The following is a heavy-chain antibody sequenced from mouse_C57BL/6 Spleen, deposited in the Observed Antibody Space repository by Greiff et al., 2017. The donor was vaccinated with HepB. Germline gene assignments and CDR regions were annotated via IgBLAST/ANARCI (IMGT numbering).Heavy chain of an antibody. CDR2: IDPSDSYT. Sequence: VQLQQSGAELVRPGTSVKLSCKASGYTFTSYWMHWVKQRPGQGLEWIGVIDPSDSYTNYNQKFKGKATLTVDTSSSTAYMQLSSLTSEDSAVYYCARFTTVVYFDYWGQGTTLTVSS. D-gene: IGHD1-1*01. CDR1: GYTFTSYW. V-gene: IGHV1-59*01. J-gene: IGHJ2*01. CDR3: ARFTTVVYFDY.